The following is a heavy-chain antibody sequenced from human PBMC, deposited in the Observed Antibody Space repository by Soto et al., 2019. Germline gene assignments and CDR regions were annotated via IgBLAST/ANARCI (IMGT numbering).Heavy chain of an antibody. CDR1: GGSISSYY. V-gene: IGHV4-59*01. J-gene: IGHJ3*02. Sequence: QVQLQESGPGLVKPSETLSLTCTVSGGSISSYYWSWIRQPPGKGLEWIGYIFYSGSTNYNPSLXSXVXISXDTSKNQFSLKLSSVTAADTAVYYCARRYGSAFDIWGHGTMVTVSS. CDR3: ARRYGSAFDI. D-gene: IGHD4-17*01. CDR2: IFYSGST.